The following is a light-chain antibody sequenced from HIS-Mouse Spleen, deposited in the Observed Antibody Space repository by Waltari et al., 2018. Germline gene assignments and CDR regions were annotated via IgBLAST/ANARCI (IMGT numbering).Light chain of an antibody. CDR2: EDS. V-gene: IGLV3-10*01. J-gene: IGLJ2*01. Sequence: SYELTQPPPASVSPGQTARITSSGNALPKKSGSWYQQKAGQAPVLVIYEDSKRPSGIPERFSGSSSGTMATLTISGAQVEDEADYYCYSTDSSGNHRVFGGGTKLTVL. CDR3: YSTDSSGNHRV. CDR1: ALPKKS.